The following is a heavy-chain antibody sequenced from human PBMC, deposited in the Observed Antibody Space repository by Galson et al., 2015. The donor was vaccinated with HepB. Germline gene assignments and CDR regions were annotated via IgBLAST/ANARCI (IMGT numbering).Heavy chain of an antibody. Sequence: QSGAEVKKPGESLKISCKGSGYSFTSYWIGWVRQMPGKGLEWMGIIYPGDSDTRYSPSFQGQVTISADKSISTAYLQWSSLKASDTAMYYCARGWVAVAGRAGAFDIWGQGTMVTVSS. V-gene: IGHV5-51*01. J-gene: IGHJ3*02. CDR2: IYPGDSDT. CDR3: ARGWVAVAGRAGAFDI. CDR1: GYSFTSYW. D-gene: IGHD6-19*01.